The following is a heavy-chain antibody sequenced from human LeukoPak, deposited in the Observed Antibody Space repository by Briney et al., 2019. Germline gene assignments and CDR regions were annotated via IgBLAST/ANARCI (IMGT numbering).Heavy chain of an antibody. Sequence: SETLSLTCTVSGGSTSNYYWSWIRQPPGKGLEWNGYISYSGSSNSHPSLKSRVTVSVDMSQTQVYLELSSVTAADTAVYYCARARYREDSYGYAGGFYYMDVWGKGTTVTVSS. CDR3: ARARYREDSYGYAGGFYYMDV. J-gene: IGHJ6*03. D-gene: IGHD5-18*01. CDR2: ISYSGSS. CDR1: GGSTSNYY. V-gene: IGHV4-59*01.